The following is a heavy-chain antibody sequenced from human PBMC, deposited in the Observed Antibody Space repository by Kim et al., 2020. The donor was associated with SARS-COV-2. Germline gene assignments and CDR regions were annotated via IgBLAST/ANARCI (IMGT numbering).Heavy chain of an antibody. V-gene: IGHV3-49*03. Sequence: GGSLRLSCTASGFTFGDYAMSWFRQAPGKGLEWVGFIRSKAYGGTTEYAASVKGRFTISRDDSKSIAYLQMNSLKTEDTAVYYCTRAEEGSDFDYWGQGTLVTVSS. CDR3: TRAEEGSDFDY. CDR1: GFTFGDYA. CDR2: IRSKAYGGTT. J-gene: IGHJ4*02.